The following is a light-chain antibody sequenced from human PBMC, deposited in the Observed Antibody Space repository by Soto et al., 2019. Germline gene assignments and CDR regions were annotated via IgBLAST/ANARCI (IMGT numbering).Light chain of an antibody. CDR2: DTS. V-gene: IGKV3D-15*01. J-gene: IGKJ1*01. Sequence: IVLTQSPGTLSLSPGERGTLSCSASQFLSSYLAWYQQIPGQPPRLLIYDTSNRVTGIPARFSGGGSGTEFTLTISSLQSEDFAVYYCQQYSDWPPWTFGQGTKVDIK. CDR1: QFLSSY. CDR3: QQYSDWPPWT.